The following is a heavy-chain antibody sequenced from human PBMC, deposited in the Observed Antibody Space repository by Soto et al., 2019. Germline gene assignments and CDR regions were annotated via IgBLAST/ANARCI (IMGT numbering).Heavy chain of an antibody. Sequence: SLRLSCSASGFTFDDYAMHWLRQVPGKGLEWVSGINWNSGSIGYADSVKGRFAISRDNAKNSLHLQMNSLRAEDTAFYYCVKDESINWYSGHFRHWGQGTLVTVSS. CDR2: INWNSGSI. D-gene: IGHD6-13*01. V-gene: IGHV3-9*01. CDR3: VKDESINWYSGHFRH. J-gene: IGHJ1*01. CDR1: GFTFDDYA.